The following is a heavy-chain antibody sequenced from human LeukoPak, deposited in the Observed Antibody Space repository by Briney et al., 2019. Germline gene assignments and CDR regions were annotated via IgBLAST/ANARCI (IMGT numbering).Heavy chain of an antibody. CDR3: ASPSMGIGGAIDY. V-gene: IGHV4-59*08. CDR1: GGSISSYY. Sequence: SETLSLTCTVSGGSISSYYWSWIRQPPGKGLEWIGYIYYSGSTNYNPSLKSRITISVDTSKDQFSLKLSSVTAADTAVYYCASPSMGIGGAIDYWGQGTLVTVSS. D-gene: IGHD1-26*01. J-gene: IGHJ4*02. CDR2: IYYSGST.